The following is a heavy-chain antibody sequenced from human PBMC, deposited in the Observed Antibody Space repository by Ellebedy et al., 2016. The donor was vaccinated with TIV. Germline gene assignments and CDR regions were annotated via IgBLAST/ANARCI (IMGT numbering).Heavy chain of an antibody. CDR2: IGLSDTST. V-gene: IGHV3-23*01. CDR1: GFNFGGHA. D-gene: IGHD2-15*01. CDR3: TSPAVGHTTGCCRYYFDY. J-gene: IGHJ4*02. Sequence: GESLKISCTASGFNFGGHAMNWVRQAPGKGLEWVSGIGLSDTSTYYSDSVKGRFTISRDNSKNTIYLQMNSLRDEDTAVYYCTSPAVGHTTGCCRYYFDYWGLGTLVTVSS.